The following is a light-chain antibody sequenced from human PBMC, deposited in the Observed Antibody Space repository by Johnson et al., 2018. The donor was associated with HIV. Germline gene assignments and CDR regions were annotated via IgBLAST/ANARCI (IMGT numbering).Light chain of an antibody. CDR2: GTT. J-gene: IGLJ1*01. V-gene: IGLV1-51*01. Sequence: QSVLTQPPSVSAAPGQKVTISCSGTYSNIEHNYVSWYQQLPGTAPKLLIYGTTKRPSGIPDRFSGSKSGTSATLGITGLQAGDEADYYCGTWDNSLDAYVVGTGTRVAVL. CDR1: YSNIEHNY. CDR3: GTWDNSLDAYV.